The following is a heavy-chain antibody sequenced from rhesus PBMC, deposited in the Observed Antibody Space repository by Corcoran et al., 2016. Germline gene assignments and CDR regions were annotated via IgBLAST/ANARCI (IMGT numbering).Heavy chain of an antibody. D-gene: IGHD1-44*01. CDR2: ISGPSGRP. V-gene: IGHV4-65*01. Sequence: QVQLQESGPGLVKPSETLSLTCEVSGGSISSSNWWSWIRQSPGKGLEWIGYISGPSGRPYDIPSLKSRVTISTDTSKNQFSLKLTSVTAADTAVYYCARHPSSGNYKGFDYWGQGVLVTVSS. CDR3: ARHPSSGNYKGFDY. CDR1: GGSISSSNW. J-gene: IGHJ4*01.